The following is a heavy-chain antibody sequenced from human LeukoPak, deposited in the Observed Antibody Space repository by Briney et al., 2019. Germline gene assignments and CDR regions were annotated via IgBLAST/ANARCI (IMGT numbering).Heavy chain of an antibody. CDR2: IWYDGSNK. J-gene: IGHJ4*02. Sequence: GGSLRLSCAASGFTFSSYGMHWVRQAPGKGLEWVAIIWYDGSNKYYADSVKGRFTISRDNSKNTLYLQMNSLRAEDTAVYYCARGGSGWYQKDVDYWGQGTLVTVSS. CDR1: GFTFSSYG. V-gene: IGHV3-33*01. CDR3: ARGGSGWYQKDVDY. D-gene: IGHD6-19*01.